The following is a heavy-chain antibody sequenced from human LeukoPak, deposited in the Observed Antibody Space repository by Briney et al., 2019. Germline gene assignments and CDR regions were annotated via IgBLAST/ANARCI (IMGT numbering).Heavy chain of an antibody. CDR3: ARLPYGSGYWLHREGRDV. Sequence: PSETLSLTCAVSGGSISSGGYSWSWIRQPPGKGLEWIGYIYYSGSTYYNPSLKSRITISVDKSKNQFSLNLTSVTAADTAVYYCARLPYGSGYWLHREGRDVWGKGTTVTISS. J-gene: IGHJ6*04. CDR2: IYYSGST. D-gene: IGHD3-10*01. CDR1: GGSISSGGYS. V-gene: IGHV4-30-4*07.